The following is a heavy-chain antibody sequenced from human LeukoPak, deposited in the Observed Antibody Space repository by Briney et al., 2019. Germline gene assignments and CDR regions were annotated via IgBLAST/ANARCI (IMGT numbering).Heavy chain of an antibody. Sequence: KPSETLSLTYAVYGGSFRGYYWSWIRQPPGKGLEWIGEINHSGSTNYNPSLKSRVTISVDTSKNQFSLKLSSVTAADTAVYYWARGSYYYDSSGYHNWFDPRGQGNLVTGSS. CDR1: GGSFRGYY. CDR2: INHSGST. V-gene: IGHV4-34*01. J-gene: IGHJ5*02. D-gene: IGHD3-22*01. CDR3: ARGSYYYDSSGYHNWFDP.